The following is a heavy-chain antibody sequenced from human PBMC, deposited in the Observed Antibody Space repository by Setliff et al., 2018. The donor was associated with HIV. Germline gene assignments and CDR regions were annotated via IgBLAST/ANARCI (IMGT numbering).Heavy chain of an antibody. J-gene: IGHJ2*01. D-gene: IGHD3-3*01. CDR3: ARDPSYYYDVWSGYYLAWYFDL. Sequence: GGSLRLSFAASGLTFSRYWMHWVRQVPGKGLVWVSRINSDGRSTSYADSVKGRFTISRDNAKNTPYLQMNSLRVEDTAVYYCARDPSYYYDVWSGYYLAWYFDLWGRGTLVTVSS. CDR1: GLTFSRYW. V-gene: IGHV3-74*01. CDR2: INSDGRST.